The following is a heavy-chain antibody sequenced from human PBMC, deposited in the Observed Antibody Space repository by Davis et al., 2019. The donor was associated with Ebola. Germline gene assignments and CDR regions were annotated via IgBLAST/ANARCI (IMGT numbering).Heavy chain of an antibody. Sequence: PSETLSLTCTVSGGSISSSSYYWGWIRQPPGKGLEWIGSIYYSGSTFYNPSLKSRVTISVDTSKNQFSLKLSSVTAADTAVYYCAREAWRGRHFDYWGQGTLVTVSS. V-gene: IGHV4-39*07. CDR3: AREAWRGRHFDY. J-gene: IGHJ4*02. CDR2: IYYSGST. CDR1: GGSISSSSYY.